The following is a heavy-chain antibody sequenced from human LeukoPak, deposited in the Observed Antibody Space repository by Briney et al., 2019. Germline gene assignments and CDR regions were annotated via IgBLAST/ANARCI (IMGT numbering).Heavy chain of an antibody. Sequence: GESLKISCVGSGYSFSSYWIGWVRQIPGKGLEWMALIFPGDSDIRYSPSFEAQVTISADKSITTAFLQWRTLKASDTAMYYCARLGYSSSWPYYFDYWGQGTLVTVSS. CDR1: GYSFSSYW. CDR3: ARLGYSSSWPYYFDY. D-gene: IGHD6-13*01. V-gene: IGHV5-51*01. CDR2: IFPGDSDI. J-gene: IGHJ4*02.